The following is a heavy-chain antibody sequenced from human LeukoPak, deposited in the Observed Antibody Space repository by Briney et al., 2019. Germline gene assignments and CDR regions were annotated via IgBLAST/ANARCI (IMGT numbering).Heavy chain of an antibody. CDR3: ARDHYDYVWGSTYGMDV. Sequence: GGSLRLSCVDSGFTFSNHAMHWVRQAPDKGLEWVAVISYEGSDKHYTDSVKGRFTISRDNSKKTLYLQMNSLRTEDTAMYYCARDHYDYVWGSTYGMDVWGQGTTVTVSS. CDR1: GFTFSNHA. CDR2: ISYEGSDK. D-gene: IGHD3-16*01. J-gene: IGHJ6*02. V-gene: IGHV3-30-3*01.